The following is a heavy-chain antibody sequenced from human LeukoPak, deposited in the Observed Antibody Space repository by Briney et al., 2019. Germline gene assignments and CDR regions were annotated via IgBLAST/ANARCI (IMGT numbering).Heavy chain of an antibody. CDR2: IYNTWST. Sequence: RSSETLSLTCSVSGGSIGGGRYYWAWIRQPPGKGLEWIGSIYNTWSTSYNPSLKSRVTMSVDTSKNQFSLRLSSVTAADTAVYYCARNITSVIPAGYFDYWGQGNLVSVSS. V-gene: IGHV4-39*01. D-gene: IGHD2-2*01. J-gene: IGHJ4*02. CDR3: ARNITSVIPAGYFDY. CDR1: GGSIGGGRYY.